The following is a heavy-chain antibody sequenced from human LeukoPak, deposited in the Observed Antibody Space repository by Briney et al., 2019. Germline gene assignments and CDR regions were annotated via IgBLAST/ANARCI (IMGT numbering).Heavy chain of an antibody. CDR2: IYYSGST. D-gene: IGHD3-10*01. V-gene: IGHV4-39*01. CDR1: GGSISSSSYY. Sequence: SETLSLTCTVSGGSISSSSYYWGWIRQPPGKGLEWIGSIYYSGSTYDNPSLKSRVTISVDTSKNQFSLKLSSVTAADTAVYYCARLAYYYGSGSLDVWGKGTTVTVSS. J-gene: IGHJ6*04. CDR3: ARLAYYYGSGSLDV.